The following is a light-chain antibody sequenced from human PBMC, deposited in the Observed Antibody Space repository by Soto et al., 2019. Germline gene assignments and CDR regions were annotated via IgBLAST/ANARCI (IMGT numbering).Light chain of an antibody. Sequence: EVVMTQSPATLSVSPGERVTLSCRASQSVNSNLAWYQLRPGQAPRLLIYEASTRATGIPARFSGSGSGTEFTLTISSLQTEDFAVYYCQQYNKWPLTFGGGTKVEIK. CDR3: QQYNKWPLT. J-gene: IGKJ4*01. V-gene: IGKV3D-15*01. CDR2: EAS. CDR1: QSVNSN.